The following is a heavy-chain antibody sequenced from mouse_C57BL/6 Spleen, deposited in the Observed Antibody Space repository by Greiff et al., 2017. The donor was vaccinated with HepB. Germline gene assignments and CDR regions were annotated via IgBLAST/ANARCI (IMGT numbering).Heavy chain of an antibody. CDR2: INPNNGGT. CDR3: ARDDYPWYFDV. D-gene: IGHD2-4*01. Sequence: EVQLQQSGPELVKPGASVKISCKASGYTFTDYYMNWVKQSHGKSLEWIGDINPNNGGTSYNQKFKGKATLTVDKSSSTAYMELRSLTSEDSAVYYCARDDYPWYFDVWGTGTTVTVSS. V-gene: IGHV1-26*01. CDR1: GYTFTDYY. J-gene: IGHJ1*03.